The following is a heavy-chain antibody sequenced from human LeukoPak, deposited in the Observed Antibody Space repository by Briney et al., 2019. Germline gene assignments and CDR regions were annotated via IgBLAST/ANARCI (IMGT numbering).Heavy chain of an antibody. V-gene: IGHV3-23*01. J-gene: IGHJ4*02. CDR3: AKDYYDSSIFSAPHLFAC. CDR1: GFTFSSHA. Sequence: GGSLRLSCAASGFTFSSHAMTWVRQASGKGLEWVSSIRGSGGNAYYADSVKGRFTISRDNFQNTLYLQMNSLRAEDTAVYYCAKDYYDSSIFSAPHLFACWGQGTLVTVSS. CDR2: IRGSGGNA. D-gene: IGHD3-22*01.